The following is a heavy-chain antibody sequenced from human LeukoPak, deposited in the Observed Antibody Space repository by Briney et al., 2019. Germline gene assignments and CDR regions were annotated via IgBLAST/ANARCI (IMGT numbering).Heavy chain of an antibody. V-gene: IGHV3-48*02. CDR2: IDRNSATI. J-gene: IGHJ4*02. D-gene: IGHD3-10*01. Sequence: GGSLRLSCVDSGFTFSTSSMSWVRQAPGKGLEWVSYIDRNSATIYYADSVRGRFTISRDNAENSLHLQMNSLTDEDTAVYYCARAPMVRGVITAFDQWGQGTLVTVRS. CDR3: ARAPMVRGVITAFDQ. CDR1: GFTFSTSS.